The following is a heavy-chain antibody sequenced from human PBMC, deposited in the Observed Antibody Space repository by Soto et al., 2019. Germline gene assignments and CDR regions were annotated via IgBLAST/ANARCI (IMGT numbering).Heavy chain of an antibody. CDR3: ARDILFDY. CDR2: TNAGNGNT. Sequence: QVQLVQSGAEEKKPGASVKVSCKASEYTFTNYALHWVRQAPGQRLEWMGWTNAGNGNTKYSQKFQGRVTITRDTSASTAYMELSSLRSEDTAVYYCARDILFDYWGQGTLVTVSS. D-gene: IGHD2-15*01. CDR1: EYTFTNYA. J-gene: IGHJ4*02. V-gene: IGHV1-3*05.